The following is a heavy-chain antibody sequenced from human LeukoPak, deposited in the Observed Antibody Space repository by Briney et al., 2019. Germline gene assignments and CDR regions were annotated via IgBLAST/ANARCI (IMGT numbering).Heavy chain of an antibody. Sequence: GGSLRLSCAASGFTFSSYAMSWVRQAPGKGLEWVSAISGSDGSTYYAGSVKGRFTISRDNSKNTLYLQMNSLRAEDTAVYYCAKMGCSSSSCLTYYYYYMDVWGKGTTVTVSS. J-gene: IGHJ6*03. CDR2: ISGSDGST. V-gene: IGHV3-23*01. CDR3: AKMGCSSSSCLTYYYYYMDV. D-gene: IGHD2-2*01. CDR1: GFTFSSYA.